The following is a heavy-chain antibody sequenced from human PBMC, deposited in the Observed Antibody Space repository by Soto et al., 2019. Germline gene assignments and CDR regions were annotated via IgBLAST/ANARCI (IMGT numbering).Heavy chain of an antibody. CDR3: ARAAGTTGTGGSTVYYGMDV. CDR1: GYTFTRYA. V-gene: IGHV1-3*01. CDR2: INAGNGNT. J-gene: IGHJ6*02. D-gene: IGHD1-1*01. Sequence: ASVKVSCKASGYTFTRYAMHWVRQAPGQRLEWMGWINAGNGNTKYSQKFQGRVTITRDTSASTAYMELSSLRSEDTAVYYCARAAGTTGTGGSTVYYGMDVWGQGTTVTVSS.